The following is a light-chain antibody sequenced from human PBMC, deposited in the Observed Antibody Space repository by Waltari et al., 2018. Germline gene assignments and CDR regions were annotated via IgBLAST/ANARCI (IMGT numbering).Light chain of an antibody. J-gene: IGLJ2*01. CDR2: EVT. CDR1: SSDVGGYEY. CDR3: SSYARGNAVV. Sequence: QSALTQPPSASGSPGQSVTISCTGTSSDVGGYEYVSWYQHHPGKAPKLIVYEVTQRPSGVPDRFSGSKSGNTASRTVSGLQAEDEAEYYCSSYARGNAVVFGGGTRLTVL. V-gene: IGLV2-8*01.